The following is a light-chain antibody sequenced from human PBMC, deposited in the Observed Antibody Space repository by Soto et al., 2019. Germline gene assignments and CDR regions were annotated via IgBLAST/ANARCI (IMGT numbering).Light chain of an antibody. V-gene: IGKV3-11*01. J-gene: IGKJ1*01. Sequence: EIVLTQSPATLSLPPGERATLSCRASQSVSSYLAWYQQKPGQAPRLLIYDASNRATGIPARFSGSGSGTDFTLTISSLEPEDFAVYYCQQRGTFGQGTKVDI. CDR2: DAS. CDR1: QSVSSY. CDR3: QQRGT.